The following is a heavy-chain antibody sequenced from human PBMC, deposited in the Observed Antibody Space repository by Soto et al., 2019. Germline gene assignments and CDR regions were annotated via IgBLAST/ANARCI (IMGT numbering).Heavy chain of an antibody. CDR2: IYYSGST. D-gene: IGHD3-3*01. V-gene: IGHV4-31*03. Sequence: SETLSLTCTVSGGSISSGGYYWSWIRQHPGKGLERIGYIYYSGSTYYNPSLKSRVTISVDTSKNQFSLKLSSVTAADTAVYYCARDRYDFWSGQLYYFDYWGQGTLVTVSS. J-gene: IGHJ4*02. CDR3: ARDRYDFWSGQLYYFDY. CDR1: GGSISSGGYY.